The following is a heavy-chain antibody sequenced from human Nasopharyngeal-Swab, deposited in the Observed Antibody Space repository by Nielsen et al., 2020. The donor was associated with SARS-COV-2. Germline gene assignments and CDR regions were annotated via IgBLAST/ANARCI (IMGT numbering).Heavy chain of an antibody. V-gene: IGHV3-11*04. J-gene: IGHJ3*02. D-gene: IGHD2-15*01. CDR3: ARGEVVAVRADAFDI. CDR1: GFTFSDYY. Sequence: GESLKISCAASGFTFSDYYMSWIRQAPGKGLEWVSYISSSGSTIYYADSVKGRFTISRDNAKNSLYLQMNSLRAEDTAVYYCARGEVVAVRADAFDIWGQGTMVTVSP. CDR2: ISSSGSTI.